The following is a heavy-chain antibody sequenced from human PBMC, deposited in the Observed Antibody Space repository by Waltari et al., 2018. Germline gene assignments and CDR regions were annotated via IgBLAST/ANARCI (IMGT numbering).Heavy chain of an antibody. CDR1: GFTFRSTG. V-gene: IGHV3-30*02. D-gene: IGHD1-26*01. CDR2: IRDDGSNK. J-gene: IGHJ6*02. CDR3: AKSRHGSGSYYYYYGMDV. Sequence: QVQLVESGGGVVQPGGSLRLSCAASGFTFRSTGLHWVRPAPGKGLEWVAFIRDDGSNKYYADSVKGRFTISRDNSKNTLYLQMNSLRAEDTAVYYCAKSRHGSGSYYYYYGMDVWGQGTTVTVSS.